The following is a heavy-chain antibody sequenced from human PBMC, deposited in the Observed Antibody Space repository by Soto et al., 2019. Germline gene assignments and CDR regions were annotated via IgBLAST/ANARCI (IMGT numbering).Heavy chain of an antibody. CDR1: GFSFDAYG. J-gene: IGHJ6*02. CDR2: VSFDSKNK. D-gene: IGHD5-18*01. V-gene: IGHV3-30*18. Sequence: GGSLRLSCAGSGFSFDAYGMHWVRQAPGKGLEWLTTVSFDSKNKYYIDSVEGRFTISRDNSKNMLFLQMNSLRHDDTAVYYCAKESVETTSSYYGMDVWGPGTTVTVSS. CDR3: AKESVETTSSYYGMDV.